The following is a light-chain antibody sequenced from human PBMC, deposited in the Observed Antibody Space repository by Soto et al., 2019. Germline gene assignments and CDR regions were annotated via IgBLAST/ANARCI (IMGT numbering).Light chain of an antibody. CDR1: QSVSSY. CDR2: DAS. V-gene: IGKV3-11*01. J-gene: IGKJ4*01. Sequence: EIVLTQSPATLSLSPAERATLSCRASQSVSSYLAWYQQKPGQAPRLLIYDASNRATGIPARFSGSGSGTDFTLTISSLEPEDFAVYYCKQRSNWTFGGGTKVEIK. CDR3: KQRSNWT.